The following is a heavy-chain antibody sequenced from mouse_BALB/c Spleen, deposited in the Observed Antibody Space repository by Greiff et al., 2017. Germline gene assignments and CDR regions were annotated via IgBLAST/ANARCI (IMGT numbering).Heavy chain of an antibody. J-gene: IGHJ1*01. D-gene: IGHD1-1*01. CDR3: ARDRYYGSRYFDV. V-gene: IGHV2-6-7*01. CDR2: IWGDGST. Sequence: VMLVESGPGLVAPSQSLSITCTVSGFSLTGYGVNWVRQPPGKGLEWLGMIWGDGSTDYNSALKSRLSISKDNSKSQVFLKMNSLQTDDTARYYCARDRYYGSRYFDVWGAGTTVTVSS. CDR1: GFSLTGYG.